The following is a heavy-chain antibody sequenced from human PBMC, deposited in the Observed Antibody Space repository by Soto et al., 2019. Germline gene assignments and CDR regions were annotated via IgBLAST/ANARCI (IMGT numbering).Heavy chain of an antibody. CDR2: IYYSGST. D-gene: IGHD6-19*01. CDR1: GGSISSYY. J-gene: IGHJ4*02. V-gene: IGHV4-59*01. Sequence: SETLSLTCTVSGGSISSYYWSWIRQPPGKGLEWIGYIYYSGSTNYNPSLKSRVTISVDTSKNQFSLKLSSVTAADTAVYYCARWVEGAVAGTMGGFDYWGQGTLVTVSS. CDR3: ARWVEGAVAGTMGGFDY.